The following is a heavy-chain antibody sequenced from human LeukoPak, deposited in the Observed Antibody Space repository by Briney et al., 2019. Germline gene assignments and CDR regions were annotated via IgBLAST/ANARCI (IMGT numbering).Heavy chain of an antibody. CDR3: AKGYNGYDYAFEI. CDR2: ISYDGSNK. J-gene: IGHJ3*02. V-gene: IGHV3-30*04. CDR1: GFTFSSYA. Sequence: PGGSLRLSCAASGFTFSSYAMHWVRQAPGKGLEWVAVISYDGSNKYYADSVKGRFIISRDNSKNTVYLQMNSLRAEDTAVYYCAKGYNGYDYAFEIWGQGTMVTVSS. D-gene: IGHD5-12*01.